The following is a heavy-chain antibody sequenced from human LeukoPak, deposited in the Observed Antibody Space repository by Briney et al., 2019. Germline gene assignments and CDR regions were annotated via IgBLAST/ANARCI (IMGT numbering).Heavy chain of an antibody. D-gene: IGHD2-2*01. Sequence: PGGSLRLSCAASGFTFSSYSMNWVRQAPGKGLEWVSYISSSSSTIYYADSVKGRFTISRDNAKNSLYLQMNSLRAEDTAVYYCARDGVPAAIANMDVWGKGTTVTVSS. CDR1: GFTFSSYS. J-gene: IGHJ6*03. CDR3: ARDGVPAAIANMDV. CDR2: ISSSSSTI. V-gene: IGHV3-48*01.